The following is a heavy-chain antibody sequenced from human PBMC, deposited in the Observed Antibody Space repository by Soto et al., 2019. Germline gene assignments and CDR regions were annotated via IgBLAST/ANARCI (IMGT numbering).Heavy chain of an antibody. Sequence: QVQLVQSGAEVKKPGASVKVSCKASGYTFTSYGISWVRQAPGQGLEWMGWISAYNGNTNYAQKLQGRVTMTTDTPTRTAYMELRSLRSDDTAVYYCARERPYGSGSYGGSFDYWGQGTLVTVSS. CDR2: ISAYNGNT. V-gene: IGHV1-18*01. J-gene: IGHJ4*02. D-gene: IGHD3-10*01. CDR3: ARERPYGSGSYGGSFDY. CDR1: GYTFTSYG.